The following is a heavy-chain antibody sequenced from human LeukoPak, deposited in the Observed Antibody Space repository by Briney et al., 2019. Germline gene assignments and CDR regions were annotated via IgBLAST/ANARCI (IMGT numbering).Heavy chain of an antibody. CDR3: AKPSKDDNASWYYYFDS. CDR1: GFSLTTFD. V-gene: IGHV3-30*18. J-gene: IGHJ4*02. D-gene: IGHD6-13*01. CDR2: ISYDGRDI. Sequence: GRSLRLSCAASGFSLTTFDIHWVRQAPGKGLEWVALISYDGRDIYYLDSVEGRFTISRDNSKNTVYLQTNSLRNEDAGVYYCAKPSKDDNASWYYYFDSWGQGTLVTVSS.